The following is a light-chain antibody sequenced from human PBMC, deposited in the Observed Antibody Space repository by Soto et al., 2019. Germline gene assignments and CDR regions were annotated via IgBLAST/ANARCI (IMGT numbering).Light chain of an antibody. Sequence: QSVLTQPPSVSGAPGQRVTISCTGSSSNIGAGYDVHWYQQLPGTAPKLLIYGNSNRPSGVPDRFSGSKSGTSASLAITGLQAEDEADYYCQSYDRGLSGSVFGGGTELTVL. V-gene: IGLV1-40*01. CDR1: SSNIGAGYD. J-gene: IGLJ3*02. CDR2: GNS. CDR3: QSYDRGLSGSV.